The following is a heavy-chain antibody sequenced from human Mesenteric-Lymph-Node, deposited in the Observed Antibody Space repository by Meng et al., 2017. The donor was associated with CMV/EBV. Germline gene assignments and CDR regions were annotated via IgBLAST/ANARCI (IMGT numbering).Heavy chain of an antibody. CDR2: IYLSGNT. J-gene: IGHJ4*02. D-gene: IGHD3-9*01. V-gene: IGHV4-4*02. CDR3: AKTYDILTRYRYLVS. CDR1: AASFSTNTW. Sequence: SAASFSTNTWCRCVRQSPGKPLEWIGQIYLSGNTNYNPSLESRVTISLDKPKNQFSLKLSSVTAADTAVYYCAKTYDILTRYRYLVSWGQGTLVTVSS.